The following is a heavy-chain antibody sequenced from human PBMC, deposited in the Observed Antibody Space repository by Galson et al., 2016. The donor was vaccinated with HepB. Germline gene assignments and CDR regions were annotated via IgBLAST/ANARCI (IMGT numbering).Heavy chain of an antibody. J-gene: IGHJ6*02. CDR1: EFTFSNYG. D-gene: IGHD3/OR15-3a*01. V-gene: IGHV3-30*18. Sequence: SLRLSCAGSEFTFSNYGIHRVRQAPGKGLEWVAVISYDGSNKYYADFLKGRFIISRENSKNTLYLQMNSLRADDTAVYYCAKGAAYDFWSGHEGNYRMDVWGQGTTVTVSS. CDR2: ISYDGSNK. CDR3: AKGAAYDFWSGHEGNYRMDV.